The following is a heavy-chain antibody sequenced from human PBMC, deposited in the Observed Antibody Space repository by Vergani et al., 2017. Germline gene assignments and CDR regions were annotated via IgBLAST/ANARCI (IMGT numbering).Heavy chain of an antibody. CDR2: ISSSSSTI. CDR3: AGEENSSGSYDD. J-gene: IGHJ4*02. V-gene: IGHV3-48*01. D-gene: IGHD6-19*01. Sequence: EVQLVESGGGLVQPGGSLRLSCAASGFTFSSYSMNWVRQAPGKGLEWVSYISSSSSTIYYADSVKGRFTISRDNAKNSLYLQMNSLRAEDTAVYYCAGEENSSGSYDDWGEGTLVTVSS. CDR1: GFTFSSYS.